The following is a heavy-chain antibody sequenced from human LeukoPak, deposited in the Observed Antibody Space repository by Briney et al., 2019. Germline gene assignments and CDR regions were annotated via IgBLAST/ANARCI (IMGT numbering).Heavy chain of an antibody. CDR2: ISSSGSTI. Sequence: GGSLRLSCAASGFTFSSYSMNWVRQAPGKGLEWVSYISSSGSTIYYADSVKGRFTISRDNSKNTLYLQMNSLRAEDTAVYYCALLWFGELSVDYWGQGTLVTVSS. V-gene: IGHV3-48*01. CDR3: ALLWFGELSVDY. D-gene: IGHD3-10*01. CDR1: GFTFSSYS. J-gene: IGHJ4*02.